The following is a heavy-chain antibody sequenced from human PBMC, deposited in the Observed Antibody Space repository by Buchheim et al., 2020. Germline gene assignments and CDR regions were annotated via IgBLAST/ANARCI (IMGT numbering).Heavy chain of an antibody. Sequence: EVQLVESGGILVQPGGSLRLSCAASGFIFTRSYMTWVRQAPGKGLEWVATIKQDEIETYYVDSVKGRFTISSDNAETLVYLQMERLRAEDTAVYYCARDSYSDGLDYWGQGTL. J-gene: IGHJ4*02. V-gene: IGHV3-7*03. CDR1: GFIFTRSY. CDR2: IKQDEIET. D-gene: IGHD4-17*01. CDR3: ARDSYSDGLDY.